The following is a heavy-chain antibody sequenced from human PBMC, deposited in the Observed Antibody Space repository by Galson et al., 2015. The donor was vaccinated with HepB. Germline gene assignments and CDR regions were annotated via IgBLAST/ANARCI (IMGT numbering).Heavy chain of an antibody. J-gene: IGHJ4*02. D-gene: IGHD2-2*01. CDR3: ASRSDVSAYQFDY. CDR1: GYTFTSYD. Sequence: SVKVSCKASGYTFTSYDINWVRQATGQGLEWMGWMNPNSGNTGYAQKFQGRVTMTRNTSISTAYMELSSLRSEDTAVYYCASRSDVSAYQFDYWGQGTPVTVSS. CDR2: MNPNSGNT. V-gene: IGHV1-8*01.